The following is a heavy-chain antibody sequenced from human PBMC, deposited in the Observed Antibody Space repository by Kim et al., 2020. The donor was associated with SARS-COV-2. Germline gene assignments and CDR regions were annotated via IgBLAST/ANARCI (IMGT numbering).Heavy chain of an antibody. CDR2: ISGSGGST. V-gene: IGHV3-23*01. J-gene: IGHJ4*02. CDR1: GFTFSSYG. Sequence: GGSLRLSCVASGFTFSSYGMSWVRQAPGKGLEWVSAISGSGGSTYYADSVNGRFTISRDNSKNTLYVQMNSLRAEDMAIYYCARYYSGSPDDYWGQGTLVTVSS. CDR3: ARYYSGSPDDY. D-gene: IGHD1-26*01.